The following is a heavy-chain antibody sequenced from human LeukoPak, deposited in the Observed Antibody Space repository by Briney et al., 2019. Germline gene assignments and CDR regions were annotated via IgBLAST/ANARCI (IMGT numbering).Heavy chain of an antibody. D-gene: IGHD6-6*01. Sequence: ASVKVSCKASGYTFTGYYMHWVRQAPGQGLEWMGWINPNSGGTNYAQKFQGRVTMTRDTSISTAYMELSRLRSDDTAVYYCARHSSSRPVYLDYWGQGTLVTVSS. CDR3: ARHSSSRPVYLDY. J-gene: IGHJ4*02. V-gene: IGHV1-2*02. CDR2: INPNSGGT. CDR1: GYTFTGYY.